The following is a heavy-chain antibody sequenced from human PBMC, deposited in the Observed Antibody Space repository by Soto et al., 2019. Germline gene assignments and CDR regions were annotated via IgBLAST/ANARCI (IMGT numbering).Heavy chain of an antibody. CDR2: ISYDGSNK. J-gene: IGHJ4*02. V-gene: IGHV3-30*18. CDR1: EFTFSTYG. D-gene: IGHD6-13*01. Sequence: QVQLVESGGGVVQPGRSLRLSCAASEFTFSTYGMHWVRQAPGKGLEWVAVISYDGSNKYYAYSVKGRFTISRDKSKNTLYLQMNSLTAEDTAVYYCAKDSSLMAAGGTVAYWGQGTVVTVPS. CDR3: AKDSSLMAAGGTVAY.